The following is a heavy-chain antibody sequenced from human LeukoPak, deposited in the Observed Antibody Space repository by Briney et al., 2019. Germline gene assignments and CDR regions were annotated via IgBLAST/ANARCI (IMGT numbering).Heavy chain of an antibody. Sequence: SQTLSLTCAISGDSVSSNSAAWNWIRQSPSRGLEWLGRTYYRSKWYNDYAVSVESRITINTDTSKNQFSLQLNSVTPEDTAVYYCAREPLRGWEGYFDYWGQGTLVTVS. CDR1: GDSVSSNSAA. D-gene: IGHD1-26*01. CDR2: TYYRSKWYN. J-gene: IGHJ4*02. V-gene: IGHV6-1*01. CDR3: AREPLRGWEGYFDY.